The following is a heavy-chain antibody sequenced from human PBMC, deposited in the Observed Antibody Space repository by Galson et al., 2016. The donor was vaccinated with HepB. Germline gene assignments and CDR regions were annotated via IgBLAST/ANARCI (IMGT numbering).Heavy chain of an antibody. CDR1: GASITDYS. CDR2: VSYSGGA. V-gene: IGHV4-59*03. J-gene: IGHJ4*02. CDR3: ATSGGRTWGGYLDN. D-gene: IGHD3-3*01. Sequence: SETLSLTCDISGASITDYSWAWIRQPPGNSLQWIGNVSYSGGATYNPSLKSRVAMSTDTSKNQLSLELSSVTPADTAVYFCATSGGRTWGGYLDNWGQGTQVTGSS.